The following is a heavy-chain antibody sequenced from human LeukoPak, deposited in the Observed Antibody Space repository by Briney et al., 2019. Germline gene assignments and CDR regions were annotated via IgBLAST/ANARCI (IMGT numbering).Heavy chain of an antibody. V-gene: IGHV1-46*01. CDR3: ARDKTDSSTYSWFDP. D-gene: IGHD6-13*01. CDR2: INPSGGST. J-gene: IGHJ5*02. CDR1: GYTFTSYA. Sequence: ASVKVSCKSSGYTFTSYAMNWVRQAPGQGLEWMGIINPSGGSTSYAQKFQGRVTMTRDTSTSTIYMELSSLRSEDTAVYYCARDKTDSSTYSWFDPWGQGTLVTVSS.